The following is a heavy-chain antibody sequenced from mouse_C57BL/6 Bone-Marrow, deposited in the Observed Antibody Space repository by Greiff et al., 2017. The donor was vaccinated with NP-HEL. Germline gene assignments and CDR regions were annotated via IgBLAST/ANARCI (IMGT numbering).Heavy chain of an antibody. J-gene: IGHJ4*01. CDR3: ARKGYDYDERGYYAMDY. D-gene: IGHD2-4*01. CDR1: GYTFTSYG. V-gene: IGHV1-81*01. CDR2: IYPRSGNT. Sequence: VQLQQSGAELARPGASVKLSCKASGYTFTSYGISWVKQRTGQGLEWIGEIYPRSGNTYYNEKFKGKATLTADKSSSTAYMELRSLISEDSAVYFCARKGYDYDERGYYAMDYWGQGTSVTVSS.